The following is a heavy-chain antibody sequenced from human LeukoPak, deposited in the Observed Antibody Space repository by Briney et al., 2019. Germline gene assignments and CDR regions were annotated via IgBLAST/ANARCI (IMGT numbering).Heavy chain of an antibody. CDR3: AKDHTPPSLRGSLDG. J-gene: IGHJ4*02. Sequence: GGSLRLSCAASGFTVSSNYMSWVRQAPGKGLEWVSVIYSGGSTYYADSVKGRFTISRDNSKNTLYLQMNSLRAEDTAVYYCAKDHTPPSLRGSLDGWGQGTLVTVSS. CDR2: IYSGGST. D-gene: IGHD1-26*01. CDR1: GFTVSSNY. V-gene: IGHV3-53*01.